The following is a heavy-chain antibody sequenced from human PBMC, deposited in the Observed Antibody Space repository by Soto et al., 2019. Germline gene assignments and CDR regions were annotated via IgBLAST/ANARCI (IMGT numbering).Heavy chain of an antibody. CDR3: ARSYYDSSGYGY. V-gene: IGHV1-46*03. J-gene: IGHJ4*02. Sequence: ASGKVACKAAGYTFTSYYMHWVRQAPGQGLEWMGIINPSGGSTSYAQKFQGRVTMTRDTSTSTVYMELSSLRSEDTAVYYCARSYYDSSGYGYWGQGTLVTVSS. D-gene: IGHD3-22*01. CDR1: GYTFTSYY. CDR2: INPSGGST.